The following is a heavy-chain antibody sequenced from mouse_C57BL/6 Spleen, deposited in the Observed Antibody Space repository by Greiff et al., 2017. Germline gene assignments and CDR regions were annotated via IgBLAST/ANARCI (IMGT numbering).Heavy chain of an antibody. CDR3: AREDYYGPWFAY. CDR1: GYTFTSYW. Sequence: QVQLKQPGAELVKPGASVKMSCKASGYTFTSYWITWVKQRPGQGLEWIGDIYPGSGSTNYNEKFKSKATLTVDTSSSTADMQLSSLTAEDSAVYYCAREDYYGPWFAYWGQGTLVTVSA. CDR2: IYPGSGST. J-gene: IGHJ3*01. V-gene: IGHV1-55*01. D-gene: IGHD1-1*01.